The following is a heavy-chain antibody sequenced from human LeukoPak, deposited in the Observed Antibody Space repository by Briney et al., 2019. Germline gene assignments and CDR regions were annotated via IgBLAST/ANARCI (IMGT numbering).Heavy chain of an antibody. D-gene: IGHD1-1*01. Sequence: ASVKVSCKASGYTFTGYYMHWVRQAPGQGLEWMGWINPNSGGTNYAQKFQGKVTMTRDTSISTAYMELSRLRSDDTAVYYCARVRLLERRTYFDYWGQGTLVTVSS. CDR2: INPNSGGT. J-gene: IGHJ4*02. CDR3: ARVRLLERRTYFDY. CDR1: GYTFTGYY. V-gene: IGHV1-2*02.